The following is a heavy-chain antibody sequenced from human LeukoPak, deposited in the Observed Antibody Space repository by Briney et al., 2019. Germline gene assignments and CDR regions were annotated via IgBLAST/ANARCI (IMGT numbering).Heavy chain of an antibody. CDR1: GFTFSSYA. CDR2: ISYDGSNK. Sequence: GRSLRLSCAASGFTFSSYAMHWVRQAPGKGLGWVAVISYDGSNKYFADSVKGRFTISRDNSKNTLYLQMNSLRAEDTAVYYCARDTRYSSNWILDYWGQGTLVTVSS. J-gene: IGHJ4*02. D-gene: IGHD6-13*01. V-gene: IGHV3-30*04. CDR3: ARDTRYSSNWILDY.